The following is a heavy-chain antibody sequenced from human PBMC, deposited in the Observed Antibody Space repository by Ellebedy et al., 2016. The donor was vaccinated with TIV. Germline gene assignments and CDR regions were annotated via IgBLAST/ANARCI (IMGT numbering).Heavy chain of an antibody. D-gene: IGHD3-16*02. CDR3: ARASGSYHYYGMDV. Sequence: AASVKVSCKASGYTLTNHYVHWVRQAPGQGLEWMGVLNPNSGSRNYPQRFQGRVTMTRDTSTSTVYMELTSLRSGDTAVYFCARASGSYHYYGMDVWGQGTTVTVSS. J-gene: IGHJ6*02. CDR1: GYTLTNHY. V-gene: IGHV1-46*01. CDR2: LNPNSGSR.